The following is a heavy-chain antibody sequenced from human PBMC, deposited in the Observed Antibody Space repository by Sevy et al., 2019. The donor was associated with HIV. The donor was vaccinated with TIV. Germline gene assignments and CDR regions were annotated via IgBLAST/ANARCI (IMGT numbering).Heavy chain of an antibody. CDR3: ARVAASYGSGSYYPLASSYYYYYMDV. Sequence: SETLSLTCTVSGGSISSYYWSWIRQPAGKGLEWIGRIYTSGSTNYNPSLKSRVTMSVDTSKNQFSLKLSSVTAADTAVYYCARVAASYGSGSYYPLASSYYYYYMDVWGKGTTVTVSS. V-gene: IGHV4-4*07. CDR1: GGSISSYY. CDR2: IYTSGST. D-gene: IGHD3-10*01. J-gene: IGHJ6*03.